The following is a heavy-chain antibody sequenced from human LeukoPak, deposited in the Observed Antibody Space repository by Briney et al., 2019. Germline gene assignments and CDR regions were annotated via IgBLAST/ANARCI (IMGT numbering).Heavy chain of an antibody. CDR3: ARRGVGMAVDP. V-gene: IGHV4-39*01. D-gene: IGHD3-10*01. Sequence: SETLSLTCTVSGGSLSSSTYYWGWIRQPPGKGLEWIASIYFSGSTNYNPSLKSRVTISVDTSKNQFSLKLSSVTAADTAVYYCARRGVGMAVDPWGQGTLVTVSS. CDR2: IYFSGST. J-gene: IGHJ5*02. CDR1: GGSLSSSTYY.